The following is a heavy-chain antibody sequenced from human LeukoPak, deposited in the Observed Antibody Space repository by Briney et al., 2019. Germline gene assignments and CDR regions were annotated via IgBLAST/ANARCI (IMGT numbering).Heavy chain of an antibody. J-gene: IGHJ4*02. V-gene: IGHV1-69*06. CDR2: IIPIFGTA. CDR3: ARAHYDILTGTLRQFDY. CDR1: GGTFSSYA. D-gene: IGHD3-9*01. Sequence: GASVKVSCKASGGTFSSYAISWVRQAPGQGLEWMGGIIPIFGTANYAQKFQGRVTITADKSTSTAYMELSRLRSDDTAVYYCARAHYDILTGTLRQFDYWGQGTLVTVSS.